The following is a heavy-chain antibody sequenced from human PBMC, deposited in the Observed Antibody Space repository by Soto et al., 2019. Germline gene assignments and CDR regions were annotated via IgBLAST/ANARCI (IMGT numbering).Heavy chain of an antibody. J-gene: IGHJ6*02. CDR2: ISYDGSNK. D-gene: IGHD5-18*01. CDR3: AKDNNEGQLWLNYYYYYGMDV. V-gene: IGHV3-30*18. CDR1: GFTFSSYG. Sequence: VQLVESGGGVVQPGRSLRLSCAASGFTFSSYGMHWVRQAPGKGLEWVAVISYDGSNKYYADSVKGRFTISRDNSKNTLYLQMNSLRAEDTAVYYCAKDNNEGQLWLNYYYYYGMDVWGQGTTVTVSS.